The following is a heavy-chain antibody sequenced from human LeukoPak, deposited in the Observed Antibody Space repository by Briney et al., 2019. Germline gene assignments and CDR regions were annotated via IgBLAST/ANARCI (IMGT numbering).Heavy chain of an antibody. CDR1: GFTFSDTW. Sequence: PGGSLTLSCAASGFTFSDTWMHWVRQAPGEGLVWVSRIRSDGSDTRYAESVKGRFTISRDNAKNTLYLQMNSLRAEDTAVYYCARRAGAYSHPYDYWGQGTLVTVSS. CDR3: ARRAGAYSHPYDY. CDR2: IRSDGSDT. V-gene: IGHV3-74*01. J-gene: IGHJ4*02. D-gene: IGHD4/OR15-4a*01.